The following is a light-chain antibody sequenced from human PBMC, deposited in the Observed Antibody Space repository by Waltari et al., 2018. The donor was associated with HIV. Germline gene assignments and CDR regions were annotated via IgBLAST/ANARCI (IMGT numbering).Light chain of an antibody. J-gene: IGKJ4*01. CDR3: MQALQSPT. V-gene: IGKV2-28*01. Sequence: IASTHSLLVLPVSLGEAAPIPCRSSQSLLHSIGFHYLAWYLQKPGQSPQLLIYLGSKRASGVPDRCSGSGSGTDFTLKISRVEAEDVGVYYCMQALQSPTFGGGTKVEI. CDR2: LGS. CDR1: QSLLHSIGFHY.